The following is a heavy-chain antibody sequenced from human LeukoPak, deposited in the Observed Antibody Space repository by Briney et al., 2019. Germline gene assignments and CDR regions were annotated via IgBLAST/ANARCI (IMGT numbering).Heavy chain of an antibody. V-gene: IGHV3-23*01. CDR2: ISINGDGT. D-gene: IGHD3-10*01. J-gene: IGHJ4*02. CDR3: AKDLLFPRFGSEY. CDR1: GFTFNNYA. Sequence: GGSLRLSCAASGFTFNNYALSWVRQAPGKGLGWVSAISINGDGTYYADSVKGRFTISRDNSKDTLYLQMNSLRTEDTAVYYCAKDLLFPRFGSEYWGQGTLVTVSS.